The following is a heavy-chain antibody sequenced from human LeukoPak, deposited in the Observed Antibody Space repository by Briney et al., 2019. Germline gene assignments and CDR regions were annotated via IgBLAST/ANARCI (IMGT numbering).Heavy chain of an antibody. CDR2: IYHSGNT. CDR3: TTLIAAPGSGAPFDY. J-gene: IGHJ4*02. Sequence: SETLSLTCAVSGYSISSGYHWGWVRQPPGKGLEWIANIYHSGNTYYNPSLNNRVTISVDTSMNHFSLKLTSVTAADTAVYYCTTLIAAPGSGAPFDYWGQGILVTVSS. V-gene: IGHV4-38-2*01. CDR1: GYSISSGYH. D-gene: IGHD6-13*01.